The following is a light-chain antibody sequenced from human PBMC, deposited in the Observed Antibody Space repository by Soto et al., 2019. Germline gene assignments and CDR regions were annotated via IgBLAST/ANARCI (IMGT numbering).Light chain of an antibody. V-gene: IGKV4-1*01. CDR1: QSILFSSTNKNY. CDR2: WAS. J-gene: IGKJ1*01. CDR3: HQYYNTPRT. Sequence: DIVMTQSPDSLAVSLGQRATINCKSSQSILFSSTNKNYLAWYQQKPGQPPRLLISWASTRESGVPARFSGSGSGTDFTLTISSLQAEDVAVYYCHQYYNTPRTFGQGTKVEIK.